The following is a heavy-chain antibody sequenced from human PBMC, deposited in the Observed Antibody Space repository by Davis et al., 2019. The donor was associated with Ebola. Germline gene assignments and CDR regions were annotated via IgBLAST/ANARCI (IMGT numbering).Heavy chain of an antibody. CDR1: GYTFTDYY. CDR3: ARGPLRAIFGVLITSNWFDP. J-gene: IGHJ5*02. Sequence: ASVKVSCKASGYTFTDYYMQWVRQAPGQGLEWMGWINPNSGVTHSAQKFQGRVTMTRNTSISTAYMELSSLRSEDTAVYYCARGPLRAIFGVLITSNWFDPWGQGTLVTVSS. D-gene: IGHD3-3*01. CDR2: INPNSGVT. V-gene: IGHV1-2*02.